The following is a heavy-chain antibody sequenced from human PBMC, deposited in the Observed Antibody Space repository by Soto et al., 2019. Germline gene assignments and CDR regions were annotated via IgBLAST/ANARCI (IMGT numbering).Heavy chain of an antibody. CDR3: AAHVYYSSDNWFDP. D-gene: IGHD2-2*01. J-gene: IGHJ5*02. CDR1: GGSIISYY. Sequence: SETLSLTCTVSGGSIISYYWSWIRQPPGKGLEWIGYIYYSGSTNYNPSLKSRVTISVDTSKNQFSLKLSSVTAADTAVYYCAAHVYYSSDNWFDPWGQGTLVTVSS. V-gene: IGHV4-59*08. CDR2: IYYSGST.